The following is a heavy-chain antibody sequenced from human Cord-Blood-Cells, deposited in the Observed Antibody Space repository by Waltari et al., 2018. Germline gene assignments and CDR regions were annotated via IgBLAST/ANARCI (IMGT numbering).Heavy chain of an antibody. J-gene: IGHJ4*02. V-gene: IGHV1-24*01. D-gene: IGHD3-9*01. CDR2: FVPEDGET. Sequence: QVQLVQSGAEVKKPGASVKVSCKVYGYTLTELSMHWVRTAPGKGLEWMGGFVPEDGETIYAQKFQGRVTMTEDTSTDTAYMELSSLRSEDTAVYYCAISLKTLTGYYVYYFDYWGQGTLVTVSS. CDR3: AISLKTLTGYYVYYFDY. CDR1: GYTLTELS.